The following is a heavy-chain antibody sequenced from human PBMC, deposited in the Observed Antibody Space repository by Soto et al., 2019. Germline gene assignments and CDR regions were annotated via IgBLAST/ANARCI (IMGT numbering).Heavy chain of an antibody. CDR1: GGSFSAYH. CDR3: ARGMGAENTFYYYFGMDV. V-gene: IGHV4-34*01. D-gene: IGHD3-16*01. CDR2: INHSGST. J-gene: IGHJ6*02. Sequence: SETLSLTCVVYGGSFSAYHWSWIRQPPGKGLEWIGEINHSGSTKYNPSLKSRVTISVDTSKNQFSLKLSSVTAADTAVYYCARGMGAENTFYYYFGMDVWGQGTTVTVSS.